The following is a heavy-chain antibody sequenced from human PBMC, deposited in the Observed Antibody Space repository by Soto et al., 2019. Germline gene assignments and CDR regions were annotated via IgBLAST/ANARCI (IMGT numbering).Heavy chain of an antibody. J-gene: IGHJ5*02. CDR2: IYYSGST. CDR1: GGSISSGGYY. D-gene: IGHD3-10*01. Sequence: QVQLQESGPGLVKPSQTLSLTCTVSGGSISSGGYYWSWIRQHPGKGLEWIGYIYYSGSTYYNPSLKRRVTISVDTSKNQFSLKLSSVTAADTAVYYCARDFPGSYYKGFDPWGQGTLVTVSS. CDR3: ARDFPGSYYKGFDP. V-gene: IGHV4-31*03.